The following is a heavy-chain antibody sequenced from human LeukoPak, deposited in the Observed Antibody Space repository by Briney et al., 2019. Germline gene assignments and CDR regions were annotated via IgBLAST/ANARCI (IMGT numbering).Heavy chain of an antibody. Sequence: WETLSLTCTVSGGSISSYYWSWIRQPPGKGLDWIGYIYYSGSTNYNPSLKSRVTISVDTSKNQFSLKLSSVTAADTAVYYCARLRIAVAGTGVFDYWGQGTLVTVSS. J-gene: IGHJ4*02. CDR1: GGSISSYY. D-gene: IGHD6-19*01. V-gene: IGHV4-59*08. CDR2: IYYSGST. CDR3: ARLRIAVAGTGVFDY.